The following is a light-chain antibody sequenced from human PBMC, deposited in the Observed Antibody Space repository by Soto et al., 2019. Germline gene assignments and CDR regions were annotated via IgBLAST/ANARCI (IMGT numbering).Light chain of an antibody. V-gene: IGKV3-20*01. Sequence: EIVLTQSPGTLSLSPGERATLSCRTSQTVTANQLAWYQQKPGQAPRLLIYGVSTRAAGIPDRFGGSGSVTDFTLTISGLEPEDFAMYYCQSYTQSLWTFGQGTKVEI. CDR1: QTVTANQ. CDR3: QSYTQSLWT. J-gene: IGKJ1*01. CDR2: GVS.